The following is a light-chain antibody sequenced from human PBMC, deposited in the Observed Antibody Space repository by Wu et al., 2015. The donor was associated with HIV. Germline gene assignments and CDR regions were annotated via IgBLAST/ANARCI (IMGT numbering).Light chain of an antibody. CDR2: AAS. J-gene: IGKJ4*01. CDR3: QQYYSYPLT. CDR1: QDISNY. Sequence: DIQVTQSPSSLSASVGDRVTITCQASQDISNYLNWYQQKPGKAPKLLIYAASTLQSGVPSRFSGSGSGTDFTLTISCLQSEDFATYYCQQYYSYPLTFGGGTKVEIK. V-gene: IGKV1-16*01.